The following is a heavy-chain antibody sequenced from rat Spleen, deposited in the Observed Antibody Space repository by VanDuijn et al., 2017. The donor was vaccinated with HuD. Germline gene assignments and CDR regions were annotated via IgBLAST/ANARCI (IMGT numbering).Heavy chain of an antibody. J-gene: IGHJ2*01. V-gene: IGHV2S63*01. Sequence: EVQLKESGPGLVQPSQTLSLTCTVSGFSLTDHSVHWVRQPPGKGLEWMGVIWTGGTTAYNSLLKSRLSISRDTSKSQVFLKMNSLQTEDTATYYCARVGYSSYIRYFDYWGQGVMVTVSS. CDR1: GFSLTDHS. CDR2: IWTGGTT. D-gene: IGHD1-2*01. CDR3: ARVGYSSYIRYFDY.